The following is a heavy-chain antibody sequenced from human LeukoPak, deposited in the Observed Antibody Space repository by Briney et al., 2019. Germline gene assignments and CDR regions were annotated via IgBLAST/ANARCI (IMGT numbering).Heavy chain of an antibody. CDR3: ARGLTVELQGNYYYMDV. D-gene: IGHD1-26*01. CDR1: GGSFSGYY. CDR2: INHSGST. Sequence: PSETLSLTCAVYGGSFSGYYWSWIRQPPGKGLEWIGEINHSGSTNYNPSPKSRVTISVDTSKNQFSLKLSSVTAADTAVYYCARGLTVELQGNYYYMDVWGKGTTVTVSS. J-gene: IGHJ6*03. V-gene: IGHV4-34*01.